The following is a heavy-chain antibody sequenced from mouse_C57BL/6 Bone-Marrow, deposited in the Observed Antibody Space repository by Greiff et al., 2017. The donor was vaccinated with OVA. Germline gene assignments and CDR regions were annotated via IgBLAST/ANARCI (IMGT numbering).Heavy chain of an antibody. CDR1: GYTFTDYY. J-gene: IGHJ2*01. CDR2: INPNNGGT. CDR3: ARGDY. Sequence: VQLQQSGPELVKPGASVKISCKASGYTFTDYYMNWVKQSHGKSLEWIGDINPNNGGTSYNQKFKGKATLTVDKSSSTAYMVLRSLTSEDSAVYYCARGDYWGQGTTLTVSS. V-gene: IGHV1-26*01.